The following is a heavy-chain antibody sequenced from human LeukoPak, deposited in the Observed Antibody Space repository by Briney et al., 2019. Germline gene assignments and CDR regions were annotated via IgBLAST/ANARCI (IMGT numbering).Heavy chain of an antibody. CDR1: VYTFTSYA. D-gene: IGHD5-24*01. CDR2: ITPSGGT. Sequence: ASVKVSCKASVYTFTSYAIHWVRQAPGQGREWMGWITPSGGTDYPQKFQGRVAITCDTSITTAYMDLSRLTSDDTAVYYCARDRYGDGFAHLDSWGQGALVTVSS. J-gene: IGHJ4*02. V-gene: IGHV1-2*02. CDR3: ARDRYGDGFAHLDS.